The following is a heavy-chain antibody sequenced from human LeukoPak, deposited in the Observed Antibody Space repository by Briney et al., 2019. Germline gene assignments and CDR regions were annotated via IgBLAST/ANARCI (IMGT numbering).Heavy chain of an antibody. Sequence: GGSLRLSCAASGFTFSYYSMSWVRQAPGKGQEWLSYISSRTSTTFYADSVKGRFTISRDNAKNSLYLQMNSLRVEDTAIYYCGRGGSYPGCWGQGTLVTVSS. CDR3: GRGGSYPGC. CDR1: GFTFSYYS. J-gene: IGHJ4*02. V-gene: IGHV3-48*01. D-gene: IGHD1-26*01. CDR2: ISSRTSTT.